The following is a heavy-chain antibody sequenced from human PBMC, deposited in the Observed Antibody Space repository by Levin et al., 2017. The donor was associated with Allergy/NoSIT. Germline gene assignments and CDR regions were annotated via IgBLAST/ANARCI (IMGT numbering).Heavy chain of an antibody. D-gene: IGHD5-12*01. CDR1: GFTFSRYA. Sequence: GGSLRLSCAASGFTFSRYAMIWVRQAPGKGLECVSAISESGDRTYYADSVKGRFTISRDTSKNTLYLQMNSLRAEDTAVYYCAKDVSREYSGYGGDYWGQGTLVTVSS. CDR3: AKDVSREYSGYGGDY. V-gene: IGHV3-23*01. CDR2: ISESGDRT. J-gene: IGHJ4*02.